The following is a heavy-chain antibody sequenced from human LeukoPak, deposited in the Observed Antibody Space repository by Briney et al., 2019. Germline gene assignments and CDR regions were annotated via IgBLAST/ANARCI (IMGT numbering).Heavy chain of an antibody. J-gene: IGHJ4*02. D-gene: IGHD6-13*01. CDR1: GASVNINN. CDR2: VSSTGST. Sequence: SETLSLTCTVSGASVNINNWSWIRQPPEKGLEWIGHVSSTGSTNYNPSLMSRVTISINTSANQFSLKLKSVTAADTAVYYCARHRGIAAVGGVWGQGILVTVSS. V-gene: IGHV4-59*08. CDR3: ARHRGIAAVGGV.